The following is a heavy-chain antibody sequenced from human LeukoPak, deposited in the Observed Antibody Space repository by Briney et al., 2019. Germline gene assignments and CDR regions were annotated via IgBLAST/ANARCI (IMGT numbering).Heavy chain of an antibody. CDR2: ITSSGNTI. Sequence: GGSLRLSCAASGFTFSSYEMNWVRQAPGKGLEWVSYITSSGNTIYYADSVKGRFTISRDNAKNSLYLQINSLRAKDTAVYYCARLTTMTTTGGPFDYWGQGTLVTVSS. D-gene: IGHD4-17*01. CDR3: ARLTTMTTTGGPFDY. CDR1: GFTFSSYE. V-gene: IGHV3-48*03. J-gene: IGHJ4*02.